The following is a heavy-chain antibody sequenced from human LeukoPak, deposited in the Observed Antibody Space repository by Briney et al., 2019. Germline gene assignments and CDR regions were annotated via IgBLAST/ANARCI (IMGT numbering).Heavy chain of an antibody. CDR2: INHSGST. V-gene: IGHV4-34*01. CDR1: GGSFSGYY. J-gene: IGHJ6*02. CDR3: ARVVTIVVVPAAMDV. Sequence: SETLSLTCAVYGGSFSGYYWSWIRQPPGKGLEWIGEINHSGSTNYNPSLKSRVTISVETSKNQFSLKLSSVTAADTAVYYCARVVTIVVVPAAMDVWGQGTTATVSS. D-gene: IGHD2-2*01.